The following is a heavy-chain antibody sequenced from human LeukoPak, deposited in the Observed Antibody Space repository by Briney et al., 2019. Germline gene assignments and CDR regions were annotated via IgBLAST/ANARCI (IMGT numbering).Heavy chain of an antibody. V-gene: IGHV3-53*01. CDR3: VRAVHHNFYSDSSGYYGDAFDV. CDR1: GFSIRTYY. Sequence: GGSLRLSCEVSGFSIRTYYMSWVRQVPGKGLEWVSVIYSGGTIRYADSVKGRFTFSRDNFKDTLNLQMNSLRADDTAVYYCVRAVHHNFYSDSSGYYGDAFDVWGQGTVVTVSS. CDR2: IYSGGTI. D-gene: IGHD3-22*01. J-gene: IGHJ3*01.